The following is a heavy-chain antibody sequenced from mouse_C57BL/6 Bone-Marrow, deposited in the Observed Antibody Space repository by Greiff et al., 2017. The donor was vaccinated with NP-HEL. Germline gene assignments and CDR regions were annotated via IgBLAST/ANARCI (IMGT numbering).Heavy chain of an antibody. V-gene: IGHV1-20*01. CDR1: GYSFTGYF. J-gene: IGHJ1*03. CDR2: INPYNGDT. Sequence: VQLQQSGPELVKPGDSVKISCKASGYSFTGYFMNWVMQSHGKSLEWIGRINPYNGDTFYNQKFKGKATLTVDKSSSTAHMELRSLTSEDSAVYYCASYGSSYDWYFDVWGTGTTVTVSS. CDR3: ASYGSSYDWYFDV. D-gene: IGHD1-1*01.